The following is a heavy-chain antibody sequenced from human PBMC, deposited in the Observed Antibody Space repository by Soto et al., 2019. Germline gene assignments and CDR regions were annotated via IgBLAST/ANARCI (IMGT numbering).Heavy chain of an antibody. J-gene: IGHJ4*02. CDR3: AKYRRTDAEGYTFDY. Sequence: SETLSLTCTISGDSISGYYWSWIRQPPGKGLQWIGYIYYTGNTNYNPSLKGRVTMSVDTSKNQFSLQVSSVTAADTAVYFCAKYRRTDAEGYTFDYWGQGALVTAPQ. CDR1: GDSISGYY. D-gene: IGHD2-15*01. CDR2: IYYTGNT. V-gene: IGHV4-59*01.